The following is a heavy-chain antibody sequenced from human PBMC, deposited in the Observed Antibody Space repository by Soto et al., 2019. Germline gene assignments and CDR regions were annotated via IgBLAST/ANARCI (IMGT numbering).Heavy chain of an antibody. V-gene: IGHV3-73*01. CDR2: IRSKPNNYAT. D-gene: IGHD6-6*01. CDR1: GFSFSTSA. Sequence: GGSLRLSCAASGFSFSTSAMHWVRQASGKGLEWVGRIRSKPNNYATEYAASVKGRFTISRDDSRNTAYLQLNSLKTEDTAVYYCTRFASSSGLFFDLWGRGTLVTVSS. J-gene: IGHJ2*01. CDR3: TRFASSSGLFFDL.